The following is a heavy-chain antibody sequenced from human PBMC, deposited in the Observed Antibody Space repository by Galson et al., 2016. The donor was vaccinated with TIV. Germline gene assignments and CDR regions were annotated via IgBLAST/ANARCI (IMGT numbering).Heavy chain of an antibody. V-gene: IGHV1-3*01. CDR1: GYSFSIYA. CDR2: INGGNGNT. J-gene: IGHJ4*02. D-gene: IGHD2-21*01. Sequence: SVKVSCKASGYSFSIYAMHWVRQAPGQRLEWMGWINGGNGNTKYSKQFQGRLTITRDTSASTAYMELNSLRPEDPAVYYCARPPYCGGDCYKYDNWGQGTLVTVSS. CDR3: ARPPYCGGDCYKYDN.